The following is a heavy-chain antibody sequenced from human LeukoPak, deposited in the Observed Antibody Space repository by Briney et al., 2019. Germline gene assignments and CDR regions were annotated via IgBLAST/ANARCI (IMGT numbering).Heavy chain of an antibody. Sequence: GGSLRLSCASSGFTFSSYAMNWVRQAPGKGLEWVSYISSSSSTIYYADSVKGRFTISRDNAKNSLYLQMNSLRDEDTAVYYCARVARGTTGTHDYWGQGTLVTVSS. D-gene: IGHD1-1*01. V-gene: IGHV3-48*02. J-gene: IGHJ4*02. CDR3: ARVARGTTGTHDY. CDR2: ISSSSSTI. CDR1: GFTFSSYA.